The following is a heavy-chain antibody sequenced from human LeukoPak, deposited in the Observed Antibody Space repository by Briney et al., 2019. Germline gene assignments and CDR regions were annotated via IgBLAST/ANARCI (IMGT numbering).Heavy chain of an antibody. CDR1: GFTFSSYG. J-gene: IGHJ4*02. D-gene: IGHD1-26*01. CDR3: AKDSYRYSGSYYYFDY. CDR2: IRYDGSNK. V-gene: IGHV3-30*02. Sequence: PGGSLRLSCAASGFTFSSYGMHWVRQAPGKGLEWVAFIRYDGSNKYYADSVKGRFTISRDNSKNTLYLQMNSLRAEDTAVYYCAKDSYRYSGSYYYFDYWGQGTLVTVSS.